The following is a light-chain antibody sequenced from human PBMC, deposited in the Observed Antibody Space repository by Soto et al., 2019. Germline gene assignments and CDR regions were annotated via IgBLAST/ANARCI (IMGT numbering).Light chain of an antibody. CDR2: AAS. J-gene: IGKJ2*01. Sequence: DIQMTQSPSSLSASVGDRVTITCRASQTISSYLNWYQQNPGKAPKHLIYAASSLQSGVPSRFTGSRSGTDFTLTISSLQPEDFATYYCQQSSNIPYTFGQGTKLEIK. V-gene: IGKV1-39*01. CDR1: QTISSY. CDR3: QQSSNIPYT.